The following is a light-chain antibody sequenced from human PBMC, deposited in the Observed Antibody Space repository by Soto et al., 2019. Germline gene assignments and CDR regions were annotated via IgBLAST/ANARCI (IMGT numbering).Light chain of an antibody. J-gene: IGKJ1*01. Sequence: AQGGGSMSLYKGERATLSCRASQSVSSYLAWYQQKPGQAPRLLIYDASNRATGIPARFSGSGSGTDFTLTISSLEPEDFAVYYCQQRSNWPPKTFGQGTKVEI. V-gene: IGKV3-11*01. CDR2: DAS. CDR3: QQRSNWPPKT. CDR1: QSVSSY.